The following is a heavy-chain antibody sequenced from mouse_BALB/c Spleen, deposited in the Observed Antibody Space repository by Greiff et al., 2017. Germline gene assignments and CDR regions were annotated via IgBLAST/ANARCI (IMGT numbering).Heavy chain of an antibody. CDR1: GFTFNSYG. V-gene: IGHV5-6*01. Sequence: EVKLMESGGDLVKPGGSLKLSCAASGFTFNSYGMSWVRQTPDKRLEWVATISSGGSYTYYPDSVKGRFTTSRNNAKNTLYLQMSSLKSEDTAMYYCARHVWGNYGYGMDYWGQGTSVTVSS. J-gene: IGHJ4*01. CDR3: ARHVWGNYGYGMDY. CDR2: ISSGGSYT. D-gene: IGHD2-1*01.